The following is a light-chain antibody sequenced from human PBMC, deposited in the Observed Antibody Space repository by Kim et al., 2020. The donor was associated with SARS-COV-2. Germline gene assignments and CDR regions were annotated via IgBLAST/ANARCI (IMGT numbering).Light chain of an antibody. V-gene: IGLV2-8*01. Sequence: QSVLTQPPSASGSPGQSVTISCTGTSSDVGGYNYVSWYQQHPGKAPKLMIYEVSKRPSGVPHRFSGSKSGNTASLTVSGLQAEDEADYYCNSYGGSNNLVFGGGTQLTVL. CDR1: SSDVGGYNY. CDR3: NSYGGSNNLV. CDR2: EVS. J-gene: IGLJ2*01.